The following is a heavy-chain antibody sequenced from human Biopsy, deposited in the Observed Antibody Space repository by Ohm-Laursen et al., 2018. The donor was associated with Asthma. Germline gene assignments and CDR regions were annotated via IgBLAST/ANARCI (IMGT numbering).Heavy chain of an antibody. Sequence: SLRLSCTASGFMFRSFGMHWVRQAPGKGLEGAAVISYDGNHKFYEDSVKGRFTISRDNSKNTLYLQMNSLRTEDTAVYYCAKRRGYSGHDNDYWGQGTLVIVSS. V-gene: IGHV3-30*18. CDR1: GFMFRSFG. CDR3: AKRRGYSGHDNDY. D-gene: IGHD5-12*01. CDR2: ISYDGNHK. J-gene: IGHJ4*02.